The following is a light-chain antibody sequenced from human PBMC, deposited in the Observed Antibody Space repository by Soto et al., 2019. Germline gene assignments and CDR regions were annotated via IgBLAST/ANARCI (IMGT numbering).Light chain of an antibody. Sequence: EIVLTQSPGTLSLSPGERATLSCRASQSLSGSYLAWYQQKPGQAPRLLIYGVSNRATGIPDRFSGSGSGTDFTLTISRLEPEDFAVYYCHQCGSSPRTFGQGTKVDIK. J-gene: IGKJ1*01. V-gene: IGKV3-20*01. CDR3: HQCGSSPRT. CDR2: GVS. CDR1: QSLSGSY.